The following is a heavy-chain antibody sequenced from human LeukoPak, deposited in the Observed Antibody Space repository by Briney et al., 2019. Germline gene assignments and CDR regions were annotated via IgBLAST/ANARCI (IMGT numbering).Heavy chain of an antibody. CDR2: ISSSSSYT. Sequence: GGSLRLSCAASGSTFSDYYMSWIRQAPGKGLEWVSYISSSSSYTNYADSVKGRFTISRDNAKNSLYLQMNSLRAEDTAVYYCASVTMVRGVMRSGGPYYFDYWGQGTLVTVSS. D-gene: IGHD3-10*01. CDR3: ASVTMVRGVMRSGGPYYFDY. J-gene: IGHJ4*02. V-gene: IGHV3-11*06. CDR1: GSTFSDYY.